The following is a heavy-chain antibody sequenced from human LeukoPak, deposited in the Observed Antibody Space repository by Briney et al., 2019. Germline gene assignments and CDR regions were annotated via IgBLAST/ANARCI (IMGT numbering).Heavy chain of an antibody. CDR3: ARPTRYSSGWYGYGMDV. D-gene: IGHD6-19*01. V-gene: IGHV3-11*01. CDR1: GFTFSDYY. CDR2: ISSSGSTI. Sequence: MTGGSLRLSCAASGFTFSDYYMSWIRQAPGKGLEWVSYISSSGSTIYYADSAKGRFTISRDNAKNSLYLQMNSLRAEDTAVYYCARPTRYSSGWYGYGMDVWGQGTTVTVS. J-gene: IGHJ6*02.